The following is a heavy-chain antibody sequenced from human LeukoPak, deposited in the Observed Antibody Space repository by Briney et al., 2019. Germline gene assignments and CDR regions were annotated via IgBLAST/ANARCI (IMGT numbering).Heavy chain of an antibody. D-gene: IGHD5-12*01. V-gene: IGHV1-46*01. CDR3: AIRQVATTNFDY. CDR2: INPTGGST. J-gene: IGHJ4*02. Sequence: ASVKVSCKASGYTFTSNYMHWVRQAPGQGLEWMGVINPTGGSTSYAHKFQGRITLTRDMSTSTAYMELSSLRSEDTAVYYCAIRQVATTNFDYWGQGTLVTVSS. CDR1: GYTFTSNY.